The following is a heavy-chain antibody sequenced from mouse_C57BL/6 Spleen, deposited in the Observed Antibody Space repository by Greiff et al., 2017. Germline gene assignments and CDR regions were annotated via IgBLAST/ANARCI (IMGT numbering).Heavy chain of an antibody. CDR3: SRSLFITSMDY. D-gene: IGHD1-1*01. CDR1: GYTFTSYW. V-gene: IGHV1-69*01. J-gene: IGHJ4*01. CDR2: IDPSDSYT. Sequence: QVQLQQPGAELVMPGASVKLSCKASGYTFTSYWMHWVKQRPGQGLEWIGEIDPSDSYTNYTQKFKGKSTLTVDKSSSTAYMQLSSLTSEDSAVYYCSRSLFITSMDYWGQGTSVTVSS.